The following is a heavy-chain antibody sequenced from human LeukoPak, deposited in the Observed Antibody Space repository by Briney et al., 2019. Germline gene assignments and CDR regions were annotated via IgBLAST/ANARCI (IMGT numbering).Heavy chain of an antibody. CDR2: IKQDGSDR. Sequence: GGSLRLSCAASGFTFSYYWMNWVRQAPGKGLEWVANIKQDGSDRYYVDSVKGRFTISRDNGKNSLYLQMNSLRAEDTAVYYCARGRDYEGDYWGQGTLVTVSS. CDR3: ARGRDYEGDY. D-gene: IGHD3-16*01. CDR1: GFTFSYYW. J-gene: IGHJ4*02. V-gene: IGHV3-7*01.